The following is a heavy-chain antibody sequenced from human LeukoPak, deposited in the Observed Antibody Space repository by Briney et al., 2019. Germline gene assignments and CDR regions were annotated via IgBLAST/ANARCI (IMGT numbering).Heavy chain of an antibody. V-gene: IGHV3-7*01. J-gene: IGHJ5*02. D-gene: IGHD6-13*01. CDR3: ARQYSSSWYNWFDP. CDR1: GFTFRTYW. CDR2: INQDGDEK. Sequence: GGSLRLSCTASGFTFRTYWMNWVRQAPGKGLEWVAKINQDGDEKYYVGSVQGRFTISRDNAKNSLYLQVNSLRAEDTAVYYCARQYSSSWYNWFDPWGQGTLVTVSS.